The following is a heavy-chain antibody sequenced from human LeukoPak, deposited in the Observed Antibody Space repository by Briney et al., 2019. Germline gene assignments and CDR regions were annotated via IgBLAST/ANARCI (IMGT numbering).Heavy chain of an antibody. CDR1: GYTFTSYD. D-gene: IGHD2-2*02. V-gene: IGHV1-8*01. Sequence: ASVKVSCKASGYTFTSYDINWVRQAPGQGLEWMGWMNPNSGNTGYAQKFQSRVTMTRNTSISTAYMELSSLRSEDTAVYYCARGDWYCSSTSCYSPPANWFDPWGQGTLVTVSS. CDR2: MNPNSGNT. J-gene: IGHJ5*02. CDR3: ARGDWYCSSTSCYSPPANWFDP.